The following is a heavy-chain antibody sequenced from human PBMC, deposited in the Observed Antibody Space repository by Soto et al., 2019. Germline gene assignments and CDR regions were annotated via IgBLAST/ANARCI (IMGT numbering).Heavy chain of an antibody. J-gene: IGHJ4*02. V-gene: IGHV3-30*18. CDR3: AKAAGYCISTSCLMIDY. Sequence: PGGSLRLSCAASGFTFSSYGMHWVRQAPGKGLEWVAVISYDGSNKYYADSVKGRFTISRDNSKNTLYLQMNSLRAEDTAVYYCAKAAGYCISTSCLMIDYWGQGT. CDR2: ISYDGSNK. D-gene: IGHD2-2*03. CDR1: GFTFSSYG.